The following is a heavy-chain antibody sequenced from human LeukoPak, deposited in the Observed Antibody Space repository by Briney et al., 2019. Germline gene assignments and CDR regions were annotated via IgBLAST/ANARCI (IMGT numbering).Heavy chain of an antibody. D-gene: IGHD6-13*01. J-gene: IGHJ3*02. V-gene: IGHV3-9*01. CDR1: GFTFDDYA. CDR2: ISWNSGSI. CDR3: VKDIGGYSSSWYRGVDAFDI. Sequence: GGSLRLSCAAPGFTFDDYAMHWVRQAPGKGLEWVSGISWNSGSIGYADSVKGRFTISRDNAKNSLYLQMNSLRAEDTALYYCVKDIGGYSSSWYRGVDAFDIWGQGTMVTVSS.